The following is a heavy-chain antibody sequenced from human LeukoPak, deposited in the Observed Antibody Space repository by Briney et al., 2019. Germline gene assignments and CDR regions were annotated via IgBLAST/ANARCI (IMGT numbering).Heavy chain of an antibody. J-gene: IGHJ6*01. Sequence: GGSLRLSCAAFGFTFSSYSMNWVRQAPGKGLEWVSYISSGGSTIYYAHSVKGRFTISRDNAKNSLVLQMNGLRAEDTAVYHCVKDDTGTYQSDYGMDVWGQGTTVTVSS. D-gene: IGHD1/OR15-1a*01. CDR1: GFTFSSYS. V-gene: IGHV3-48*01. CDR2: ISSGGSTI. CDR3: VKDDTGTYQSDYGMDV.